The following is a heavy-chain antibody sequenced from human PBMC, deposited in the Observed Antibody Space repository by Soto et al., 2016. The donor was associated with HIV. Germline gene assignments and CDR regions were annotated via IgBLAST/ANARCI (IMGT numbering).Heavy chain of an antibody. J-gene: IGHJ4*02. CDR2: IRSKANSYAT. CDR3: TRLGVAVAGYPDY. D-gene: IGHD6-19*01. CDR1: GFTFSGSA. Sequence: AASGFTFSGSAMHWVRQASGKGLEWVGRIRSKANSYATAYAASVKGRFTISRDDSKNTAYLQMNSLKTEDTAVYYCTRLGVAVAGYPDYWGQGTLVTVSS. V-gene: IGHV3-73*01.